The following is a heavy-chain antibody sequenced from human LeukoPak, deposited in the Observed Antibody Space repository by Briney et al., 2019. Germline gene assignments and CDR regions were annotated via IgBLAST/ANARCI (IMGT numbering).Heavy chain of an antibody. Sequence: ASVKVSCKASGYTFTSYYMHWVRQAPGQGLEWMGIINPSGGSTSYAQKFQGRVAMTRDMSTSTVYMELSSLRSEDTAVYYCAREGRGITGTTGGFDYWGQGTQVTVSS. CDR3: AREGRGITGTTGGFDY. V-gene: IGHV1-46*01. CDR1: GYTFTSYY. J-gene: IGHJ4*02. CDR2: INPSGGST. D-gene: IGHD1-7*01.